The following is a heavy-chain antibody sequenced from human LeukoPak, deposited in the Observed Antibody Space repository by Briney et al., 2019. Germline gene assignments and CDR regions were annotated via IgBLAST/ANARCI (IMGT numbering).Heavy chain of an antibody. D-gene: IGHD7-27*01. Sequence: GGSLRLSCVASGFTFSTYSMNWVRQAPGKGLEWVSSISSTSNYIYYADSVKGRFTISRDNAKNSLYLQMSSLRVEDTAVYHCARDEGFLGYGGQGTLVTVSS. CDR2: ISSTSNYI. CDR1: GFTFSTYS. CDR3: ARDEGFLGY. J-gene: IGHJ4*02. V-gene: IGHV3-21*01.